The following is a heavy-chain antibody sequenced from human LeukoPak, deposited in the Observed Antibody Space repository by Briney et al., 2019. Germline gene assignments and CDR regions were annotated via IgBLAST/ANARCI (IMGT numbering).Heavy chain of an antibody. D-gene: IGHD3-16*02. J-gene: IGHJ4*02. Sequence: SVKVSCKASGGTSSSYAISWVRQAPGQGLEWMGRIIPIFGTANYAQKFQGRVTITTDESTSTAYMELSSLRSEDTAVYYCARQDIGGVMVPSFDYWGQGTLVTVSS. CDR3: ARQDIGGVMVPSFDY. V-gene: IGHV1-69*05. CDR2: IIPIFGTA. CDR1: GGTSSSYA.